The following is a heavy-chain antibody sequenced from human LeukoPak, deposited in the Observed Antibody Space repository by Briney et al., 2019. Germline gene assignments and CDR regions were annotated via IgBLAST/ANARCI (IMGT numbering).Heavy chain of an antibody. D-gene: IGHD3-9*01. CDR1: GDSIISVNW. V-gene: IGHV4-4*02. CDR3: ARDRGNYDILTGYSPYYFDY. CDR2: IYHTGAT. Sequence: SSETLSLTCEVSGDSIISVNWWSWVRQPPGKGLEWIGEIYHTGATNENPSLKSRVTMSVDKSKNQFSLKLSSVTAADTAVYYCARDRGNYDILTGYSPYYFDYWGQGTLVTVSS. J-gene: IGHJ4*02.